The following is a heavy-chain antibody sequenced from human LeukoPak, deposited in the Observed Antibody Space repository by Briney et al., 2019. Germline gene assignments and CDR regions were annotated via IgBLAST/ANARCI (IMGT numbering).Heavy chain of an antibody. Sequence: GGSLRLSCAASGFTFSSYSMNWVRQAPGKGLEWVSSISSSSSYIYYADSVKGRFTISRDNAKNSLYLQMNSLRAEDTAVYYCARGRSYYDSSTPKGIDPWGQGTLVTVSS. J-gene: IGHJ5*02. CDR3: ARGRSYYDSSTPKGIDP. CDR1: GFTFSSYS. D-gene: IGHD3-22*01. V-gene: IGHV3-21*01. CDR2: ISSSSSYI.